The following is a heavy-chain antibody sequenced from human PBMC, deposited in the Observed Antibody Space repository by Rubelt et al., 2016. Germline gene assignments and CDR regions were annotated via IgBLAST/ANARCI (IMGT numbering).Heavy chain of an antibody. CDR3: ARDVRNRGWFDP. Sequence: SLRLSCAASGFTISSDALHWVRQAPGKGLEWVALISYDGSQTYYADFVRGRFTISRDNSENTLYLHVNSLRAEDSAVYYCARDVRNRGWFDPWGQGTLVTVSS. CDR1: GFTISSDA. J-gene: IGHJ5*02. D-gene: IGHD7-27*01. V-gene: IGHV3-30*04. CDR2: ISYDGSQT.